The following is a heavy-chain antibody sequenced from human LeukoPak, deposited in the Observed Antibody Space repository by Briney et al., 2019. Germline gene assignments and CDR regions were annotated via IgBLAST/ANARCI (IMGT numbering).Heavy chain of an antibody. CDR3: ARGQERQVRLRPFHY. CDR2: INHSGST. D-gene: IGHD3-3*01. Sequence: SETLSLTCAVYGGSFSGYYWNWIRQPPGKGLEWIGEINHSGSTNYNPSLKSRVTISVDTSKNQFSLKLSSVTAADTAVYYCARGQERQVRLRPFHYWGQGTLVTVSS. V-gene: IGHV4-34*01. J-gene: IGHJ4*02. CDR1: GGSFSGYY.